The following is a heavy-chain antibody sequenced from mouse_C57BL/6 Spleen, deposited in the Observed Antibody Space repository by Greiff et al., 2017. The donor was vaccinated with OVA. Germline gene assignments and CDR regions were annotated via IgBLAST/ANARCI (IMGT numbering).Heavy chain of an antibody. D-gene: IGHD2-3*01. V-gene: IGHV1-69*01. J-gene: IGHJ2*01. CDR2: IDPSDSYT. Sequence: VKLQQPGAELVMPGASVKLSCKASGYTFTSYWMHWVKQRPGQGLEWIGEIDPSDSYTNYNQKFKGKSTLTVDKSSSTAYMQLSSLTSEDSAVYYCARWLLPLDYWGQGTTLTVSS. CDR3: ARWLLPLDY. CDR1: GYTFTSYW.